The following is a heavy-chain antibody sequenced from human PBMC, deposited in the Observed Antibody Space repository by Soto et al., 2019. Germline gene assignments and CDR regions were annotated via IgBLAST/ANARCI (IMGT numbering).Heavy chain of an antibody. Sequence: QLQLQESGPGLVKPSETLSLTCTVSGGSISSSSYYWGWIRQPPGKGLEWIGSIYYSGSTYYNPSLKSRVTISVDTSKNQFSLKLSSVTAADTAVYYCASSNTWYSSSWYPYYFDYWGQGTLVTVSS. V-gene: IGHV4-39*01. J-gene: IGHJ4*02. CDR3: ASSNTWYSSSWYPYYFDY. CDR1: GGSISSSSYY. D-gene: IGHD6-13*01. CDR2: IYYSGST.